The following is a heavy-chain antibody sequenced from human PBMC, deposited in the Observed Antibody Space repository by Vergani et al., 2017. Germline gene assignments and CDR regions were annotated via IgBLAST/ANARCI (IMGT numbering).Heavy chain of an antibody. CDR3: ARDLSMLVRLWLAEGAAY. D-gene: IGHD6-19*01. J-gene: IGHJ4*02. Sequence: QVPLVQSGAEVKKPGASVKVSCKASGYTFTSYYMHWVRQAPGQGLEWMGIINPSGGSTSYAQKFQGRVTMTRDTSTSTVYMELSSLRSEDTAVYYCARDLSMLVRLWLAEGAAYWGQGTLVTVSS. CDR2: INPSGGST. CDR1: GYTFTSYY. V-gene: IGHV1-46*01.